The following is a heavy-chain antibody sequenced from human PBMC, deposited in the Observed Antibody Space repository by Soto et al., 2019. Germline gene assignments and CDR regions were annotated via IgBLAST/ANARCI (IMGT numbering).Heavy chain of an antibody. J-gene: IGHJ6*03. Sequence: GGSLRLSCAASGFTVSSNYMSWVRQALGKGLEWVSVIYSGGSTYYADSVKGRFTISRDNSKNTLYLQMNSLRAEDTAVYYCARSIVVVPVAITLYYYYYMDVWGKGTTVTVSS. V-gene: IGHV3-66*01. CDR2: IYSGGST. CDR1: GFTVSSNY. CDR3: ARSIVVVPVAITLYYYYYMDV. D-gene: IGHD2-2*01.